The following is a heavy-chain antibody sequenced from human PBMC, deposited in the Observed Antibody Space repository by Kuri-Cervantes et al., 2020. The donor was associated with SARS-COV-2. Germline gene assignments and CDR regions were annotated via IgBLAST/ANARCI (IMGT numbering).Heavy chain of an antibody. J-gene: IGHJ4*02. CDR1: GGSFSGYY. CDR2: INHSGST. CDR3: ARLLIVVVPAAINWGQYYFDY. Sequence: GSLRLSCAVYGGSFSGYYWSWIRQPPGKGLEWIGEINHSGSTNYNPSLKSRVTISVDTSKNQFSLKLSSVTAADTAVYYCARLLIVVVPAAINWGQYYFDYWGQGTLVTVSS. D-gene: IGHD2-2*01. V-gene: IGHV4-34*01.